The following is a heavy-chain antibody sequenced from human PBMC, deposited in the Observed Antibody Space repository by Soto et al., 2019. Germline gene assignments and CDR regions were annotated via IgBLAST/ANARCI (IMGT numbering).Heavy chain of an antibody. V-gene: IGHV4-59*01. Sequence: QVQLQESGPGLVKPSETLSLTCTVSGGSISSYYWSWIRQPPGKGLEWIGYIYYSGSTNYNPSLKSRVTISVDTSKNQFSLKLSSVTAADTAVYYCARTTVHYYMDVCGKGTTVTVSS. CDR3: ARTTVHYYMDV. D-gene: IGHD4-4*01. CDR2: IYYSGST. J-gene: IGHJ6*03. CDR1: GGSISSYY.